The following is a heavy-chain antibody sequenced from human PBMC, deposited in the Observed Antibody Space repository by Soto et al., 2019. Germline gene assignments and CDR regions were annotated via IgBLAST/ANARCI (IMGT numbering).Heavy chain of an antibody. Sequence: QVQLVESGGGVVQPGRSLRLSCAASGFTFSSYGMHWVRQAPGKGLEWVALRSSDGSNKYYADSVKGRFTISRDNSKNTLYLQMNTLRAEDTAVYYCANVRADYYYGSGPFDYWGQGTLVTVSS. CDR1: GFTFSSYG. CDR2: RSSDGSNK. J-gene: IGHJ4*02. CDR3: ANVRADYYYGSGPFDY. D-gene: IGHD3-10*01. V-gene: IGHV3-30*18.